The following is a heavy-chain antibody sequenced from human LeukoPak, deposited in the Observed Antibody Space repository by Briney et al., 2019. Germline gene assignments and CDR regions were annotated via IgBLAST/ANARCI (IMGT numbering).Heavy chain of an antibody. CDR2: FNPKTGGT. D-gene: IGHD3-3*01. J-gene: IGHJ3*01. V-gene: IGHV1-2*02. Sequence: ASVKVSCKAFGYSFTRYHLHWVRQAPRQGLEWMGWFNPKTGGTNYARKFHGRVTMTRDTSINTVNMELSRLTSDDTAVYYCAREFSSKLEWLAYVTGDDAFDVWGQGTMITVS. CDR1: GYSFTRYH. CDR3: AREFSSKLEWLAYVTGDDAFDV.